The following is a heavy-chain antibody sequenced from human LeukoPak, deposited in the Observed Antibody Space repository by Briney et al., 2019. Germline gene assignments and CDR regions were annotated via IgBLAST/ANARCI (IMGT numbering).Heavy chain of an antibody. Sequence: SETLSLTCTVSGGSISSYYWSWIRQPAGKGLEWIGHIYTSGSTNYNPSLKSRVTISVDKSKNQFSLKLSSVTAADTAVYYCARVVGSSSSYKDYWGQGTLVTVSS. CDR1: GGSISSYY. CDR2: IYTSGST. V-gene: IGHV4-4*07. J-gene: IGHJ4*02. CDR3: ARVVGSSSSYKDY. D-gene: IGHD6-13*01.